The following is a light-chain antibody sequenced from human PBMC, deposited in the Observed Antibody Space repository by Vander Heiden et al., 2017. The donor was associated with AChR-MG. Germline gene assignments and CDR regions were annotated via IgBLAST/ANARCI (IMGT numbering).Light chain of an antibody. CDR3: HQYKSYPWT. Sequence: DIQMIQSPYTLSASVGDSVTIPCRASLTISSWLAWYQQKPGKPPKLLIYRTSTLDSGVPSRFSGSGSGTEFNLTISGLQPDDFVTYYCHQYKSYPWTFGQGTKVEIK. CDR1: LTISSW. CDR2: RTS. V-gene: IGKV1-5*03. J-gene: IGKJ1*01.